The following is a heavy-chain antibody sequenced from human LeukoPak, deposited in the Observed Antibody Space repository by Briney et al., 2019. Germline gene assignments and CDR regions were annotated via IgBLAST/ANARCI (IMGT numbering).Heavy chain of an antibody. V-gene: IGHV4-59*01. Sequence: PSETLSLTCTVSGGSISSYYWSRIRQPPGKGLEWIGYLYYSGSTNYNPFLKSRATISLDTSKNQVSLKLSSVTAADTAVYYCARLQPGAGYYYMDVWAKGTTVTISS. D-gene: IGHD2-2*01. CDR1: GGSISSYY. CDR2: LYYSGST. J-gene: IGHJ6*03. CDR3: ARLQPGAGYYYMDV.